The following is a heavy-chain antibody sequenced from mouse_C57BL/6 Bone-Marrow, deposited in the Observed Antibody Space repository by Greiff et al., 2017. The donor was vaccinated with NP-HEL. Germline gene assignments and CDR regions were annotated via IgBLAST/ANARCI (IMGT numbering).Heavy chain of an antibody. CDR2: ISSGGSYT. CDR3: ARDYGRDV. J-gene: IGHJ1*03. CDR1: GFTFSSYG. V-gene: IGHV5-6*01. Sequence: EVKLVESGGDLVKPGGSLKLSCAASGFTFSSYGMSWVRQTPDKRLEWVATISSGGSYTYYPDSVKGRFTISRDNAKNTLYLQMSSLKSEDTAMYYCARDYGRDVWGTGTTVTVSS. D-gene: IGHD1-1*01.